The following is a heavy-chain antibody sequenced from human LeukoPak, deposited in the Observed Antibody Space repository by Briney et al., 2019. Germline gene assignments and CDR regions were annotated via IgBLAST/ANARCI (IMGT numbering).Heavy chain of an antibody. CDR1: GFTFSNYA. D-gene: IGHD3-10*01. V-gene: IGHV3-23*01. J-gene: IGHJ4*02. CDR3: AREGSGSYYLRDY. CDR2: ISGSGGSP. Sequence: GGSLRLSCAASGFTFSNYAMSWVRQAPGKGLEWVSAISGSGGSPYYADSVKGRFTISRDNSKNTLYLQMNSLRAEDTAVYYCAREGSGSYYLRDYWGQGTLVTVSS.